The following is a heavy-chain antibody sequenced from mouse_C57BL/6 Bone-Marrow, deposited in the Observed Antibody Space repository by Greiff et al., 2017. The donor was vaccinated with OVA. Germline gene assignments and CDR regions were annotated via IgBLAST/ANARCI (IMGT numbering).Heavy chain of an antibody. Sequence: EVQLQQSGAELVRPGASVKLSCTASGFNIKDYYMHWVKQRPEQGLEWIGRIDPEDGDTEYAPKFQGKATMTADTSSNTAYLQLSSLTSEDTAVDYCIRDYYGSSWYFDVWGTGTTVTVSS. CDR1: GFNIKDYY. CDR2: IDPEDGDT. CDR3: IRDYYGSSWYFDV. D-gene: IGHD1-1*01. V-gene: IGHV14-1*01. J-gene: IGHJ1*03.